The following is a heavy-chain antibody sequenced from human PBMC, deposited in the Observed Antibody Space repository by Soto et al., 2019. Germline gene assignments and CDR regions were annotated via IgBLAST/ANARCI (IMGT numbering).Heavy chain of an antibody. V-gene: IGHV3-30*18. CDR1: GFTFSSYG. Sequence: QVQLVESGGGVVQPGRSLRLSCAASGFTFSSYGMHWVRQAPGKGLEWVAVISYDGSNKYYADSVKGRFTISRDNSKNTLYLQMHSLRAEDTAVYYCAKDPAWPQNYYYGMDVWGQGTTVTVSS. J-gene: IGHJ6*02. CDR3: AKDPAWPQNYYYGMDV. CDR2: ISYDGSNK.